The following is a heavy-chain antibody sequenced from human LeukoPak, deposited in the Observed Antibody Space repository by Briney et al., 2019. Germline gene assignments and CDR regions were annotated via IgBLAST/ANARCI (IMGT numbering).Heavy chain of an antibody. D-gene: IGHD6-19*01. CDR3: VKQRAGSVWFTLDH. V-gene: IGHV3-23*01. CDR1: GFNFTTHA. Sequence: TGGSLRLSCAASGFNFTTHAMAWVRQAPGKGLEWVSSFSGSISKIYYASSVRGRFTISRDNSKNMLYLQMSSLRAEDTALYYCVKQRAGSVWFTLDHWGPGTLVTVSS. CDR2: FSGSISKI. J-gene: IGHJ4*02.